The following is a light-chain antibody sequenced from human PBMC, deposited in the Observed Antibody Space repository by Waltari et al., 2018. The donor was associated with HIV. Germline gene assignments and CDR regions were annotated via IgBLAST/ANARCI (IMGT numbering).Light chain of an antibody. J-gene: IGKJ1*01. CDR1: QSISNW. V-gene: IGKV1-5*03. CDR3: QHYNNFRWT. Sequence: DIQMTQSPSTLSASVGDTVTITCRASQSISNWLAWYQQRPGKAPKLLIYRASGLESGVPSRFSGSGSGTQFTLTINSLQADDFTTYYCQHYNNFRWTFGQGTKVEIK. CDR2: RAS.